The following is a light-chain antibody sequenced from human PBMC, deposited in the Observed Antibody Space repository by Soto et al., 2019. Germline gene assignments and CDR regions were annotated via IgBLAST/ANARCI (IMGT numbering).Light chain of an antibody. J-gene: IGKJ4*01. Sequence: EIVMTQSPLSLPVTPGEPASISCRSSQSLLHRSGYNYLTWYLQKPGQSPQLLIYLASSRASGVPDRFSGSGSGTDFTLKISRVEAEDVGVYYCMQALQTPLTFGGGTKVEI. CDR1: QSLLHRSGYNY. CDR2: LAS. CDR3: MQALQTPLT. V-gene: IGKV2-28*01.